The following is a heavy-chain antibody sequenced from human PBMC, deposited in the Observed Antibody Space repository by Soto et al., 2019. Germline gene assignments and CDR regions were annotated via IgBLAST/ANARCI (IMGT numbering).Heavy chain of an antibody. CDR2: IYHSGST. V-gene: IGHV4-30-2*01. CDR1: GGSISSGGYS. D-gene: IGHD3-10*01. J-gene: IGHJ4*02. CDR3: ASMVRGVYYFDY. Sequence: SETLSLTCAVSGGSISSGGYSWSWIRQPPGKGLEWIGYIYHSGSTYYNPSLKSRVTISVDRSKNQFSLKLSSVTAADTAVYYCASMVRGVYYFDYWGQGTLVTVYS.